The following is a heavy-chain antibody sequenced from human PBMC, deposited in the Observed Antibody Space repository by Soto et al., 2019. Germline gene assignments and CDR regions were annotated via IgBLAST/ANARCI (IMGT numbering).Heavy chain of an antibody. CDR3: ARVNYFYYGMDV. CDR2: ISYDGSNK. J-gene: IGHJ6*02. Sequence: LRLSCAASGFTFSSYAMRWVRQAPGKGLEWVAVISYDGSNKYYADSVKGRFTISRDNSKNTLYLQMNSLRAEDTAVYYCARVNYFYYGMDVWGQGTTVTVSS. V-gene: IGHV3-30-3*01. D-gene: IGHD2-21*01. CDR1: GFTFSSYA.